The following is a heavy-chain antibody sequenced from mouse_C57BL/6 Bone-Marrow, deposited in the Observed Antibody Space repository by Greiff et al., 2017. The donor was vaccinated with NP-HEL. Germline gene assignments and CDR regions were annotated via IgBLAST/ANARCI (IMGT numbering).Heavy chain of an antibody. CDR1: GYTFTNYW. V-gene: IGHV1-63*01. CDR2: IYPGGGYT. J-gene: IGHJ1*03. CDR3: AGAFYWYFDV. Sequence: QVQLQQSGAELVRPGTSVKMSCKASGYTFTNYWIGWAKQRPGHGLEWIGDIYPGGGYTNYNEKFKGKATLTADKSSSTAYMQFSSLTSEDSASYYCAGAFYWYFDVWGTGTTVTVSS.